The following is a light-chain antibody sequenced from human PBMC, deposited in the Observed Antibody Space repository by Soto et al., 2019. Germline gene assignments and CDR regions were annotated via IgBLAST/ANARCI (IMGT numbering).Light chain of an antibody. V-gene: IGLV2-14*01. CDR3: SSYTSSSVV. CDR1: SRHVGGYNY. Sequence: QSALTQPASVSGSPGQSITISCTGTSRHVGGYNYVSWYQQHPGKAPKLMIYEVSNRPSGVSNRFSGSKSGNTASLTISGLQAEDEADYYCSSYTSSSVVFGGGTKLTVL. J-gene: IGLJ2*01. CDR2: EVS.